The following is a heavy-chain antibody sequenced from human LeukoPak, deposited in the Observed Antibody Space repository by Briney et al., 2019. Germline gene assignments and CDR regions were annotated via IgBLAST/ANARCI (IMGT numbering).Heavy chain of an antibody. J-gene: IGHJ5*02. CDR2: ISYDGSNK. D-gene: IGHD2-2*01. CDR3: ARQAEEEIVVVPAASSGFDP. CDR1: GFTFSSYA. V-gene: IGHV3-30*04. Sequence: PGRSLRLSCAAYGFTFSSYAMHWVRQAPGKGLEWVAVISYDGSNKYYADSVKGRFTISRDNSKNTLYLQMNSLRAEDTAVYYCARQAEEEIVVVPAASSGFDPWGQGTLVTVSS.